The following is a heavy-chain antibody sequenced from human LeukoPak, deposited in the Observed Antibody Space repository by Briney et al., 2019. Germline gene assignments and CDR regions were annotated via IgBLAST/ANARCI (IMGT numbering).Heavy chain of an antibody. V-gene: IGHV4-34*01. CDR1: GGSFSGYY. Sequence: SETLSLTCAVYGGSFSGYYWSWIRQPPGKGLEWIGEINHSGSTNYNPSLKGRVTISVDTSKNQFSLKLSSVTAADTAVYYCARGLRWLQFGVDYWGQGTLVTVSS. D-gene: IGHD5-24*01. CDR2: INHSGST. CDR3: ARGLRWLQFGVDY. J-gene: IGHJ4*02.